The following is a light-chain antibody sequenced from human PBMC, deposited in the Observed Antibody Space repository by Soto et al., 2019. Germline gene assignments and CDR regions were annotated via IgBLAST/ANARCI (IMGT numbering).Light chain of an antibody. CDR2: KVS. CDR3: MQGTHWPIT. CDR1: QSLLYSDGNTY. J-gene: IGKJ5*01. Sequence: DVVLTQSPLSLHVIIGQPASISCRSRQSLLYSDGNTYFSWFQQRPGRSPRRLIYKVSNRDSGVPARFSGSGSGTDFALKISRVEAEDVGVYYCMQGTHWPITFGQGTRLEIK. V-gene: IGKV2-30*01.